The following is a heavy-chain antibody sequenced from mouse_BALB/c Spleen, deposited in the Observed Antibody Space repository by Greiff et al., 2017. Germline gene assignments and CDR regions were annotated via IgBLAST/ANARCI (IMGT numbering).Heavy chain of an antibody. D-gene: IGHD1-1*01. CDR1: GFSLTDYG. J-gene: IGHJ2*01. CDR2: IWGGGST. V-gene: IGHV2-6-5*01. Sequence: VMLVESGPGLVAPSQSLSITCTVSGFSLTDYGVSWIRQPPGKGLEWLGVIWGGGSTYYNSALKSRLSISKDNSKSQVFLKINSLQTDDTAMYYCAKHRYYYGSSDFDYWGQGTTLTVSS. CDR3: AKHRYYYGSSDFDY.